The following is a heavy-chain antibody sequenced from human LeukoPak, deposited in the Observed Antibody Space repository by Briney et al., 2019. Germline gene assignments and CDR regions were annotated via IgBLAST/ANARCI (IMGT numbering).Heavy chain of an antibody. V-gene: IGHV3-74*01. CDR2: IRTDGRAP. J-gene: IGHJ4*02. Sequence: PGGSLRLSCAAPGFTLSSPYMSWVRQAPGKGLVWFSGIRTDGRAPRYADSVKGRFTISRDNAKNSLYLQMNSLRAEDTAVYYCARVKVDYDFWSEDYWGQGTLVTVSS. D-gene: IGHD3-3*01. CDR1: GFTLSSPY. CDR3: ARVKVDYDFWSEDY.